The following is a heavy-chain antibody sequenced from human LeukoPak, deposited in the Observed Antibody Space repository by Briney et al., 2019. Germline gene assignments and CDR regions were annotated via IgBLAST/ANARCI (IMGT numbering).Heavy chain of an antibody. CDR3: EGFYYDKSDVSF. CDR2: ISGSSDYS. CDR1: GLTFSSYA. J-gene: IGHJ4*02. D-gene: IGHD3-22*01. Sequence: PGGSLRLSCAASGLTFSSYAMSWVRQAPGKGLEWVSVISGSSDYSVYADSVRGRFTISRDNSKNTLFLQMNSLRAEDTAVYYCEGFYYDKSDVSFWGQGTLVTVSS. V-gene: IGHV3-23*01.